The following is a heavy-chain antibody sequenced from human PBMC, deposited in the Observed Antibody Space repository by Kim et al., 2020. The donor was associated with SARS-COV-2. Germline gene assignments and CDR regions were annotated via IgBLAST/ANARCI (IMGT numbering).Heavy chain of an antibody. J-gene: IGHJ5*02. CDR2: T. Sequence: TGSAQKFQGRVTMTRDTSINTAYMELSGLTSEDTAVYYCARNPERTGWFDPWGPGTLVTVSS. V-gene: IGHV1-8*01. CDR3: ARNPERTGWFDP.